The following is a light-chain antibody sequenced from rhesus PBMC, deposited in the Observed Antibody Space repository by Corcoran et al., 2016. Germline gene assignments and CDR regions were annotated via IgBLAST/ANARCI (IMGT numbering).Light chain of an antibody. CDR2: AAS. CDR3: LQDYTTPWT. V-gene: IGKV1-94*01. J-gene: IGKJ1*01. CDR1: QDINKE. Sequence: DIQMTQSPSSLSASVGDRVTVTCRASQDINKELSWYQQKPGKAPTLLIYAASTLQTGVLSRFSGSGCGTDYTLTISSMQPEDVGPYYCLQDYTTPWTFGQGTRVEIK.